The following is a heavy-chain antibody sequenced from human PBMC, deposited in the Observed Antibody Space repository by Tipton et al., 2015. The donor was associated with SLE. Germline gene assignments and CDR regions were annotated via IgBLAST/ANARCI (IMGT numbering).Heavy chain of an antibody. J-gene: IGHJ3*01. Sequence: TLSLTCVVYGGSFSSYYWSWIRQPPGKGLEWIGQINHSGSTNYKPSLRSRVTISVDTSKNQFSLKLSSVTAADTALYYCARGTHYGTRFLEWLGDAFDVWGQGTKVTVSS. D-gene: IGHD3-3*01. CDR3: ARGTHYGTRFLEWLGDAFDV. V-gene: IGHV4-34*01. CDR1: GGSFSSYY. CDR2: INHSGST.